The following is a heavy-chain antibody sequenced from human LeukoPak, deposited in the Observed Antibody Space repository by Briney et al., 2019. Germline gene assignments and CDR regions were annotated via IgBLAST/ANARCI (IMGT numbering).Heavy chain of an antibody. CDR1: GYTLTELS. CDR3: AKDGLGQWELGYYFDY. V-gene: IGHV1-24*01. D-gene: IGHD1-26*01. CDR2: FDPEDGET. J-gene: IGHJ4*02. Sequence: ASVKVSCKVSGYTLTELSMHWVRQAPGKGLEWMGGFDPEDGETIYAQKFQGRVTMTEDTSTDTAYMELSSLRSEDTAVYYCAKDGLGQWELGYYFDYWGQGTLVTVSS.